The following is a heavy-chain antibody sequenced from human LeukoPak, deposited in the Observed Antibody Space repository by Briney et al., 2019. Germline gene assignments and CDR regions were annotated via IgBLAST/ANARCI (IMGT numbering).Heavy chain of an antibody. CDR2: ISTYNENT. CDR3: ARAEEDIVVVPAAMDFDY. J-gene: IGHJ4*02. D-gene: IGHD2-2*01. V-gene: IGHV1-18*01. CDR1: GYTFTSYA. Sequence: PWASVKVSCKASGYTFTSYAISWVRQAPGQGLEWMGWISTYNENTNYAQNLQGRVTMTTDTSTSTAYMELRSLRSDDTAVYYCARAEEDIVVVPAAMDFDYWGQGTLVTVSS.